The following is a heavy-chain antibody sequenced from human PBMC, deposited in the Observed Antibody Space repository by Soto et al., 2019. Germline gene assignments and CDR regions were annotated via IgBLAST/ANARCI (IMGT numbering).Heavy chain of an antibody. CDR3: ARERTRGFDP. Sequence: QVQLVQSGAEVKKPGASVKVSCKASGYTFTSYDINWVRQATGQGLEWMGWMNPNSGNTAYTQKFLSRVTMNRNTSISTAYMELSSLRSEDTAVYYCARERTRGFDPWGQGTLVTVSS. J-gene: IGHJ5*02. CDR2: MNPNSGNT. V-gene: IGHV1-8*01. CDR1: GYTFTSYD.